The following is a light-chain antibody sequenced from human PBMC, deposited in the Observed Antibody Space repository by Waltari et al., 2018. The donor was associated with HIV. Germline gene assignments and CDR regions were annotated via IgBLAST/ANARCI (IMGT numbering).Light chain of an antibody. Sequence: QSVLTQPPSASGTPGQRVTISCSGSSSNIGSYYVYWYQQLPGTAPKLRIYRNNPRPSGVPDRFAGSKSGTSASLAISGLRSEDEADYYCAAWDGSHVVFGGGTKLTVL. CDR3: AAWDGSHVV. CDR2: RNN. J-gene: IGLJ2*01. CDR1: SSNIGSYY. V-gene: IGLV1-47*01.